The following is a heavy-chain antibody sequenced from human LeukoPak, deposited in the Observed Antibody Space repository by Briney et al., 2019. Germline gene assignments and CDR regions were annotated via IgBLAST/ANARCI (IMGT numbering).Heavy chain of an antibody. V-gene: IGHV3-23*01. Sequence: EGSLRLSCAASGFTFSNFAMMWVRQAPGTGLQWVSTITGYGATFYADPVRGRFTIFRDTSMNTLFLQMNSLGAEDTAVYYCAKGAAAGKVDWFDPWGQGTLVTVSS. CDR1: GFTFSNFA. CDR2: ITGYGAT. CDR3: AKGAAAGKVDWFDP. J-gene: IGHJ5*02. D-gene: IGHD6-13*01.